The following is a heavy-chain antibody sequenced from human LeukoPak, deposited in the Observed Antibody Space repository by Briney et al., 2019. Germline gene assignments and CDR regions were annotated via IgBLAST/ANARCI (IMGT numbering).Heavy chain of an antibody. D-gene: IGHD1-20*01. Sequence: GGSLRLSCTASGFIFDTHTLTWVRQAPGKGLEWVASISGSGDSTNYGDSVKGRFTISRDNAKNTLYLQMNSLRAEDTAVYYCLRDLNWSLDQWGQGTLVTVSS. CDR2: ISGSGDST. CDR3: LRDLNWSLDQ. CDR1: GFIFDTHT. J-gene: IGHJ4*02. V-gene: IGHV3-23*01.